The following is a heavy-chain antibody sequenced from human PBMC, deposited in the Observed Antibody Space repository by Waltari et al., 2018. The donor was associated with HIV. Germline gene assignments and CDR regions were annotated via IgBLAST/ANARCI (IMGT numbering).Heavy chain of an antibody. J-gene: IGHJ4*02. CDR3: ARDRQGTVTKDFDY. CDR2: ISSSSTFI. V-gene: IGHV3-21*01. D-gene: IGHD4-17*01. CDR1: GFTFSSYR. Sequence: EVQLVESGGGLVKPGGSLRPSCAASGFTFSSYRMNWVRQAPGKGLEWVSSISSSSTFIYYADSVKGRFTISRDNAKNSLYLQMNSLRAEDTAVYYCARDRQGTVTKDFDYWGQGTLVTVSS.